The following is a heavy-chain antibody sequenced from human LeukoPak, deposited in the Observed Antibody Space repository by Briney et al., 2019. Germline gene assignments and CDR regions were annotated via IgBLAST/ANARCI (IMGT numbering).Heavy chain of an antibody. CDR1: GFTFSSYA. V-gene: IGHV3-23*01. Sequence: GGSLRLSCAASGFTFSSYAMSWVRQAPGKGLEWVSAISGSGGSTYYADSVKGRFTVSRDNSKNTLYLQMNSLRAEDTAVYYCAKDSTIAARLYYYCGMDVWGQGTTVTVSS. D-gene: IGHD6-6*01. CDR3: AKDSTIAARLYYYCGMDV. CDR2: ISGSGGST. J-gene: IGHJ6*02.